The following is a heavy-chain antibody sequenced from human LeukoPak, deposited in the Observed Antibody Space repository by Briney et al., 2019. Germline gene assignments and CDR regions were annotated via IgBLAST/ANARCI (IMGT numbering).Heavy chain of an antibody. CDR1: GGSISSYY. Sequence: SQTLSLTCTVSGGSISSYYWSWIRQPPGKGLEWIGYIYYSGSTNYNPSLKSRITISVDTSKNQFSLKLSSATAADTAVYYFARGPGVTNDAFDIWGQGTMVTVSS. CDR2: IYYSGST. V-gene: IGHV4-59*01. D-gene: IGHD3-10*01. CDR3: ARGPGVTNDAFDI. J-gene: IGHJ3*02.